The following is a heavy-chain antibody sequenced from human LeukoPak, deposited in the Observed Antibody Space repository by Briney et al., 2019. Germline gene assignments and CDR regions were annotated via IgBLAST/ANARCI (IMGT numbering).Heavy chain of an antibody. V-gene: IGHV4-38-2*02. Sequence: SETLSLTCTVSGYSISSGYYWGWIRQPPGKGLEWIGSIYHSGSTYYNPSLKSRVTISVDTSKNQFSLKLSSVTAADTAVYYCARVIAAAGRYFDYWGQGTLVTVSS. J-gene: IGHJ4*02. CDR2: IYHSGST. CDR3: ARVIAAAGRYFDY. CDR1: GYSISSGYY. D-gene: IGHD6-13*01.